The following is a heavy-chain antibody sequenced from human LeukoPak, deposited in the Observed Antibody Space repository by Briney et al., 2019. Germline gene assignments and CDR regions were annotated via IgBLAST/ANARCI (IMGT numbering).Heavy chain of an antibody. J-gene: IGHJ6*03. CDR2: FDPEDGET. Sequence: ASVKVSCEVSGYTLTELSMHWVRQAPGKGLEWMGGFDPEDGETIYAQKFQGRVTMTEDTSTDTAYMELSSLRSEDTAVYYCATRKSIAQVSLSAAPFYYMDVWGKGTTVTVSS. V-gene: IGHV1-24*01. D-gene: IGHD2-2*01. CDR1: GYTLTELS. CDR3: ATRKSIAQVSLSAAPFYYMDV.